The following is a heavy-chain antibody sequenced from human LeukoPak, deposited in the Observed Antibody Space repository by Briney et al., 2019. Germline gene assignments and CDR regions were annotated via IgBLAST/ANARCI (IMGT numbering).Heavy chain of an antibody. J-gene: IGHJ4*02. V-gene: IGHV3-21*01. CDR2: ISSSSSYI. Sequence: GGSLRLSCAASRFTFSSYSMNWVSQAQGKGLEWVSSISSSSSYIYYADSVKGRLTISRDNAKNSLYLQMNSLRAEDTAVYYCVRIGHQLLDYWGQGSLVTVSS. CDR1: RFTFSSYS. D-gene: IGHD2-2*01. CDR3: VRIGHQLLDY.